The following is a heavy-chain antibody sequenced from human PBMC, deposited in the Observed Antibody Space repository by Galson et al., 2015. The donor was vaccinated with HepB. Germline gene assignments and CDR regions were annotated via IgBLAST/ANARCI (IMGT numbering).Heavy chain of an antibody. CDR3: ARVEQWLADDAFDI. J-gene: IGHJ3*02. Sequence: SLRLSCAASGFTFSSYSMNWVRQAPGKGLEWVSSISSSSSYIYYADSVKGRFTISRDNAKNSLYLQMNSLRAEDTAVYYCARVEQWLADDAFDIWGQGTMVTVSS. CDR1: GFTFSSYS. CDR2: ISSSSSYI. V-gene: IGHV3-21*01. D-gene: IGHD6-19*01.